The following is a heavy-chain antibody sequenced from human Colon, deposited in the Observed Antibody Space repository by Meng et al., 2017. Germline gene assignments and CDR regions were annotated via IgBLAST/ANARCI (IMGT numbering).Heavy chain of an antibody. Sequence: QVQVVQSGAEVKKPGASVKVSCKASGYTFTGYYMHWVRQAPGQGLEWMGRINPNSGGTNYAQKFQGRVTMTRDTSISTAYMELSRLRSDDTAVYYCARLKVVVITGDSDVDYWGQGTLVTVSS. D-gene: IGHD3-22*01. CDR1: GYTFTGYY. CDR3: ARLKVVVITGDSDVDY. CDR2: INPNSGGT. J-gene: IGHJ4*02. V-gene: IGHV1-2*06.